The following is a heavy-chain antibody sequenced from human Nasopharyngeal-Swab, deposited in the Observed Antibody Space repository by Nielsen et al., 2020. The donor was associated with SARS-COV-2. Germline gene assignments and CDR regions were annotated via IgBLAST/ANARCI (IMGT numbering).Heavy chain of an antibody. CDR1: GFTFSGSA. CDR3: TRPYSSGWYEY. J-gene: IGHJ4*02. Sequence: GESLKISCAASGFTFSGSAMHWVRQASGKGLEWVGRIRSKTNSYATAYAASVKGRFTISRDDSKNTAYLQMNSLKTEDTAVYYCTRPYSSGWYEYWGQGTLVTVPS. V-gene: IGHV3-73*01. CDR2: IRSKTNSYAT. D-gene: IGHD6-19*01.